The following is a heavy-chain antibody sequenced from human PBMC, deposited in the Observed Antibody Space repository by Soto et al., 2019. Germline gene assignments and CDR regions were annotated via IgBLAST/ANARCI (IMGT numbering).Heavy chain of an antibody. CDR1: GYSFSTYW. D-gene: IGHD2-15*01. V-gene: IGHV5-51*01. J-gene: IGHJ4*02. CDR3: ARLGPDDIGSYF. Sequence: PGESLKISCKASGYSFSTYWIAWVRQRPGKGLDWMGIIYPDDSDTRYSPSFQGQVTISADKSISTAYLQWSSLKASDTATYYCARLGPDDIGSYFWGQGTLVTVS. CDR2: IYPDDSDT.